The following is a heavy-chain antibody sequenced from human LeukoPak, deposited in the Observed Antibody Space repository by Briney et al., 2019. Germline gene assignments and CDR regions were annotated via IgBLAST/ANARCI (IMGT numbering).Heavy chain of an antibody. CDR2: ISGSGKSNSP. J-gene: IGHJ5*02. CDR1: GFTFDSYA. D-gene: IGHD6-13*01. Sequence: GGSLRLSCVASGFTFDSYAMSWVRQAPGKGLEWVSAISGSGKSNSPWYADSVRGRFTISRDNSKNTVYLQMQNLRAEDTAVYFCAKDKITAVGPNWFDPWGQGTLVTVSS. V-gene: IGHV3-23*01. CDR3: AKDKITAVGPNWFDP.